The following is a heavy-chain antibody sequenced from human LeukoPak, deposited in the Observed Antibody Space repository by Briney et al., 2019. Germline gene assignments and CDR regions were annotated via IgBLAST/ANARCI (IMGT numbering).Heavy chain of an antibody. CDR2: ISWNSGSI. Sequence: GGSLRLSCAASGFTFDDYAMHWVRQAPGKGLEWVSGISWNSGSIGYADSVKGRFTISRDNAKNSLYLQMNSLRVEDTALYYCAKDIHGSGYYYYGMDVWGQGTTVTVSS. CDR3: AKDIHGSGYYYYGMDV. V-gene: IGHV3-9*01. CDR1: GFTFDDYA. J-gene: IGHJ6*02. D-gene: IGHD3-10*01.